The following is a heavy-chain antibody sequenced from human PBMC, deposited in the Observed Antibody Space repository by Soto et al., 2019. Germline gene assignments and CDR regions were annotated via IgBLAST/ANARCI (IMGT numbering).Heavy chain of an antibody. D-gene: IGHD6-6*01. CDR3: ARDNYSSSSADY. CDR2: IWYDGSNK. V-gene: IGHV3-33*01. Sequence: LRLSCAASGFTVSSYGMHWVRQAPGKGLEWVAVIWYDGSNKYYADSVKGRFTISRDNSKNTLYLQMNSLRAEDAAVYYCARDNYSSSSADYWGQGTLVTVSS. J-gene: IGHJ4*02. CDR1: GFTVSSYG.